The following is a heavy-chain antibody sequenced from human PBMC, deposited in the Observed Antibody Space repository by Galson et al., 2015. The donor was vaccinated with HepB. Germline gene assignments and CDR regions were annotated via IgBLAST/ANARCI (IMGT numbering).Heavy chain of an antibody. Sequence: SLRLSCAASGFTFSTYSMNWVRQAPGKGLEWVSYISSSSRDIYYADSVKGRFTISRDNAKNPLYLQMNSLRDEDTAVYYCARDAGTVLMVYAFDYWGQGTLVTVSS. CDR1: GFTFSTYS. CDR2: ISSSSRDI. D-gene: IGHD2-8*01. CDR3: ARDAGTVLMVYAFDY. J-gene: IGHJ4*02. V-gene: IGHV3-48*02.